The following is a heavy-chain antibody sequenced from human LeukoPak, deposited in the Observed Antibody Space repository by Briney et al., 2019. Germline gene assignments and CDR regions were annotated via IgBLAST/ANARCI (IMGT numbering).Heavy chain of an antibody. J-gene: IGHJ4*02. CDR3: ARGEYSSGWPFDY. CDR1: GFTFSSYA. D-gene: IGHD6-19*01. V-gene: IGHV3-30-3*01. CDR2: ISYDGSNK. Sequence: GRSLRLSCAASGFTFSSYAMHWVRQAPGKGLEWVAVISYDGSNKYYADSVKGRFTISRDNSKNTLYLQMNSLRAEDTAVYYCARGEYSSGWPFDYWGQGTLVTVSS.